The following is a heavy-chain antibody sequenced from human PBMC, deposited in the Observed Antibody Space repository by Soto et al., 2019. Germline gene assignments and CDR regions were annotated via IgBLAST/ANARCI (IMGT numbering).Heavy chain of an antibody. CDR3: ARGATYYYDSSGTAGYYGMDV. V-gene: IGHV5-51*01. Sequence: PGESLKISCKGSGYSFTSYWIGWVRQMPGKGLERMGIIYPGDSDTRYSPSFQGQVTISADKSISTAYLQWSSLKASDTAMYYCARGATYYYDSSGTAGYYGMDVWGQGTTVTVSS. J-gene: IGHJ6*02. CDR1: GYSFTSYW. D-gene: IGHD3-22*01. CDR2: IYPGDSDT.